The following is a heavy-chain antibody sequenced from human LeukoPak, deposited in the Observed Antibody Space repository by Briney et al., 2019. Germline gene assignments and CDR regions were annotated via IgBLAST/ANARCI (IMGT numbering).Heavy chain of an antibody. CDR2: IWYDGNNK. CDR3: AKDDSGYAPGY. CDR1: GFTFSSYG. V-gene: IGHV3-33*06. Sequence: PGRSLRLSCAASGFTFSSYGMHWVRQAPGKGLEWVAVIWYDGNNKYYADSVKGRFTISRDNSKNTLYLQMNSLRAEDTAVYYCAKDDSGYAPGYWGQGILVTVSS. D-gene: IGHD5-12*01. J-gene: IGHJ4*02.